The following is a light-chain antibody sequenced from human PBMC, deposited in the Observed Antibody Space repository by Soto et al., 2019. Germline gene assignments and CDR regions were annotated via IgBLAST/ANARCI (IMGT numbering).Light chain of an antibody. CDR2: RDS. Sequence: SYELTQPLSVSVALGQTARITCGGNNIGSKNVHWYQQKPGQAPVLVIYRDSNRPSGIPERFSASKSGNTATLTISRAQAGDEADYYCQVWDSSWVFGGGTELTVL. J-gene: IGLJ3*02. V-gene: IGLV3-9*01. CDR3: QVWDSSWV. CDR1: NIGSKN.